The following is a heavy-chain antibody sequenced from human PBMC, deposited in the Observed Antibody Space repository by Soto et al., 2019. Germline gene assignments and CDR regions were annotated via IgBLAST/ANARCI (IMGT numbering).Heavy chain of an antibody. Sequence: PRGSLRLSCVASGFAFSSFCMHWVRQAPGRGLEWVAIIWYDGSDKYYGDSVKGRFTISRDNSKNTLFLQMNSLRAEDTAVYHCAFGNLSYYFDYWGQGTPVTVSS. D-gene: IGHD3-16*01. V-gene: IGHV3-33*01. CDR1: GFAFSSFC. J-gene: IGHJ4*02. CDR2: IWYDGSDK. CDR3: AFGNLSYYFDY.